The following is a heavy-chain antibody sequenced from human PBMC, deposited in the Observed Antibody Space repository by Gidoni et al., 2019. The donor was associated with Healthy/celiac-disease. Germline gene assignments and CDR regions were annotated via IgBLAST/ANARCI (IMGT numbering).Heavy chain of an antibody. D-gene: IGHD6-19*01. CDR3: ARGAWGASGWTVGYDAFDI. Sequence: QVQLVESGGGVVQPGRSLRLSCAASGFTFSSYGMHWVRQAPGKGLEWVAVIWYDVSNKYYADSVKGRFTISRDNSKNTLYLQMNSLRAEDTAVYYCARGAWGASGWTVGYDAFDIWGQGTMVTVSS. CDR2: IWYDVSNK. J-gene: IGHJ3*02. V-gene: IGHV3-33*01. CDR1: GFTFSSYG.